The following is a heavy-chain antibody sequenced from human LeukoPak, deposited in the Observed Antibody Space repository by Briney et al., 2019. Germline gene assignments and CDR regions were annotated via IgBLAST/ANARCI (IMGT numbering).Heavy chain of an antibody. J-gene: IGHJ3*02. CDR1: GFTFDDYA. V-gene: IGHV3-43D*03. CDR2: ISWDGGST. D-gene: IGHD3-10*01. Sequence: GGSLRLSCAASGFTFDDYAMHWVRQAPGKGLEWVSLISWDGGSTYYADSVKGRFTISRDNSKNSLYLQMNSLRAEDTALYYCAKDIRSGAAMGAFDIWGQGTMVTVSS. CDR3: AKDIRSGAAMGAFDI.